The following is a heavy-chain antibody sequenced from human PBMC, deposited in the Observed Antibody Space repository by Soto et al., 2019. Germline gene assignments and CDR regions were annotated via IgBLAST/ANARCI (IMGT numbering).Heavy chain of an antibody. D-gene: IGHD6-19*01. CDR3: ARDGSGWGYVDY. Sequence: QVQLVESGGGVVQPGRSLRLSCAASGFTFSNYGMHWVRQAPGKGLEWVAVIWYDGSNKYFADSVKGRFTISRDNSMNTLYLQMNSRRAEDTAVYYCARDGSGWGYVDYWGQGTLVTVSS. CDR2: IWYDGSNK. V-gene: IGHV3-33*01. J-gene: IGHJ4*02. CDR1: GFTFSNYG.